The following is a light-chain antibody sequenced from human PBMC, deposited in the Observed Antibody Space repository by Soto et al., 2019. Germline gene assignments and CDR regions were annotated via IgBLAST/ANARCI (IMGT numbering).Light chain of an antibody. CDR1: QSLVHSAGTTY. CDR2: EVS. CDR3: MQTTQFPLT. V-gene: IGKV2-24*01. Sequence: DIVLTQTPLSSPVTLGQPASISCRSSQSLVHSAGTTYLNWLQQRQGQPPRLLIYEVSNRFSGVPDRFSGSGAGTDVTLEISSVEAEDVGVYSCMQTTQFPLTFGGGTKVEIK. J-gene: IGKJ4*01.